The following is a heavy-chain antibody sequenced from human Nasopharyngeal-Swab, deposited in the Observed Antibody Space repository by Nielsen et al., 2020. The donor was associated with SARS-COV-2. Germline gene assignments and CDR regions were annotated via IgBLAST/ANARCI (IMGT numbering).Heavy chain of an antibody. CDR3: ARDGPPHGLPTNDFDS. V-gene: IGHV3-48*01. CDR1: GFTFSNYA. CDR2: ISSSSSTI. J-gene: IGHJ4*02. Sequence: GESLKISCAASGFTFSNYAMTWVRQAPGKGLEWVSYISSSSSTIYYADSVKGRFTISRDNAKNSLYLQMNSLRAEDTAVYYCARDGPPHGLPTNDFDSWGQGTLVTVSS.